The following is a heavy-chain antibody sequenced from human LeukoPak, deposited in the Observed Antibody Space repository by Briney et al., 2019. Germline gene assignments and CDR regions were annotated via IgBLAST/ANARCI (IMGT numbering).Heavy chain of an antibody. D-gene: IGHD1-26*01. J-gene: IGHJ4*02. CDR3: ARIVGATRWFY. CDR1: GYSISSGYY. Sequence: SETLSLTCTVSGYSISSGYYWGWIRRPPGKGLEGIGSIYHSGSTYYNPSLKSRFTISVDTSKNQFSLKLSSVTAADTAVYYCARIVGATRWFYWGQGTLVTVSS. CDR2: IYHSGST. V-gene: IGHV4-38-2*02.